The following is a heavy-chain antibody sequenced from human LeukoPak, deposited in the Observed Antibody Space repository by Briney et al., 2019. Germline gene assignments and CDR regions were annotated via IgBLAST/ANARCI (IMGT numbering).Heavy chain of an antibody. D-gene: IGHD2-2*01. CDR3: ARDLCSSTSCYPEY. Sequence: GGSLRLSCAASGFSFSSYSMNWVRQAPGKGLEWVSYISSSSSTIYYADSVKGRFTISRDNAKNSLYLQMNSLRAEDTAVYYYARDLCSSTSCYPEYWGQGTLVTVSS. J-gene: IGHJ4*02. CDR2: ISSSSSTI. CDR1: GFSFSSYS. V-gene: IGHV3-48*01.